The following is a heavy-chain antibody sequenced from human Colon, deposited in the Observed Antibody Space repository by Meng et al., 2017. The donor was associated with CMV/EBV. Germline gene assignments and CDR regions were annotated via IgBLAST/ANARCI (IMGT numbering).Heavy chain of an antibody. CDR3: ARARSPTHFDY. J-gene: IGHJ4*02. Sequence: GESLKISCAGSGFFASNTYINWVRQPTGKGLEWVSSIGTVGDTYSIGSVKGRFIISREDAKNSVYLQMNGLRDGDTGLYYCARARSPTHFDYWGQGALVTVSS. V-gene: IGHV3-13*01. CDR2: IGTVGDT. CDR1: GFFASNTY.